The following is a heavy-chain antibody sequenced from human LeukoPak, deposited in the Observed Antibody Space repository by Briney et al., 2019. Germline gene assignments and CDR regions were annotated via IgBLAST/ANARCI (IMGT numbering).Heavy chain of an antibody. D-gene: IGHD3-10*02. CDR1: GFTFSSYA. CDR2: ISYDGSNK. CDR3: AELGITMIGGV. V-gene: IGHV3-30*04. Sequence: GGSLRLSCAASGFTFSSYAMHWVRQAPGKGLEWVAVISYDGSNKYYADSVKGRFTISRDNSKNTPYLQMNSLRAEDTAVYYCAELGITMIGGVWGKGTTVTISS. J-gene: IGHJ6*04.